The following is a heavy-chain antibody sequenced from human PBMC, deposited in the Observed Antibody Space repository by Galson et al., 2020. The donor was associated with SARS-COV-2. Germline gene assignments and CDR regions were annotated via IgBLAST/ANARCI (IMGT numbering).Heavy chain of an antibody. J-gene: IGHJ4*02. V-gene: IGHV3-23*01. D-gene: IGHD3-10*01. Sequence: GGSLRLSCAASGFTFSSHTITWVRQAPGKGLEWVSTINNGGTSTYYADSVKGRFTISRDNSKNTLYLQMNSLRAEDTAVYYCAKDGGGPFYSGSKTFYSHFDFWGKGTLVTVSS. CDR1: GFTFSSHT. CDR2: INNGGTST. CDR3: AKDGGGPFYSGSKTFYSHFDF.